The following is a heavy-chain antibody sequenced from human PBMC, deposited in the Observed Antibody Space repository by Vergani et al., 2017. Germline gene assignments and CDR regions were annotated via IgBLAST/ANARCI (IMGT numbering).Heavy chain of an antibody. Sequence: VQLVESGGGVVQPGRSLRLSCAASGFTVSSNYMSWVRQAPGKGLEWVLLIYSGGSTYYADSVKGRFTISRDNSKNTLYLQMHSLRAEDTAVYYCASYFGDYFDYWGQGTLVTVSS. V-gene: IGHV3-53*01. CDR1: GFTVSSNY. D-gene: IGHD4-17*01. CDR3: ASYFGDYFDY. J-gene: IGHJ4*02. CDR2: IYSGGST.